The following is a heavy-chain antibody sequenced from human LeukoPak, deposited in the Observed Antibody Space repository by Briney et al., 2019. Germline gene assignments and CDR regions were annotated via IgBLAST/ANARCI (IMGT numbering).Heavy chain of an antibody. V-gene: IGHV1-69*15. CDR3: AHTLGYCSSTSCPKLYYYYYMDV. J-gene: IGHJ6*03. Sequence: SVKVSCKASGGTFSSYAISWVRQAPGQGLEWMGRIIPIFGTANYAQKFQGRVTITADESTSTAYMELSSLRSEDTAVYYCAHTLGYCSSTSCPKLYYYYYMDVWGKGTTVTVSS. D-gene: IGHD2-2*01. CDR1: GGTFSSYA. CDR2: IIPIFGTA.